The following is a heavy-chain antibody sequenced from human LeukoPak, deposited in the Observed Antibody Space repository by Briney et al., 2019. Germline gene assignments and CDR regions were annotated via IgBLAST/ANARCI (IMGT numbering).Heavy chain of an antibody. CDR3: ARPNLRTASSNDAFDI. CDR1: GYSFTSYW. D-gene: IGHD1/OR15-1a*01. CDR2: IYPGDSGT. Sequence: GESLKISCKGSGYSFTSYWIGWVRQMPGKGLEWMGIIYPGDSGTRYSPSFQGQVTISADKSISTAYLQWSSLKASDTAMYYCARPNLRTASSNDAFDIWGRGTMVTVPS. V-gene: IGHV5-51*01. J-gene: IGHJ3*02.